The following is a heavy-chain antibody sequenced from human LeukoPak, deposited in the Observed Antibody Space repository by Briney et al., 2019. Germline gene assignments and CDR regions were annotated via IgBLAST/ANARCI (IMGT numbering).Heavy chain of an antibody. CDR2: ISHSGANT. V-gene: IGHV3-23*01. CDR1: GFTFSDSA. Sequence: GGSLRLSCAASGFTFSDSAMDWVRQAPGKGLEWVSLISHSGANTFYADSVKGRFTISRDNSKNTLSLQMNSLRSEDTAVYYCAKDFGVVVTAIPSYWGQGTLVTVSS. D-gene: IGHD2-21*02. CDR3: AKDFGVVVTAIPSY. J-gene: IGHJ4*02.